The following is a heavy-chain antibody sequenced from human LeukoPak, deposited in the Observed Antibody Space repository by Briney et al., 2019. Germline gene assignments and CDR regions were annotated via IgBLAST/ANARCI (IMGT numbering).Heavy chain of an antibody. V-gene: IGHV1-69*13. CDR3: AREGAVAGTRYFAF. Sequence: SVKVSCKASGGTFSSYAISWVRQAPGQGLEWMGGIIPIFGTANYAQKFQGRVTITADESTSTAYMELSSLRSEDTAVYYCAREGAVAGTRYFAFWGQGTLVTVSS. D-gene: IGHD6-19*01. J-gene: IGHJ4*02. CDR2: IIPIFGTA. CDR1: GGTFSSYA.